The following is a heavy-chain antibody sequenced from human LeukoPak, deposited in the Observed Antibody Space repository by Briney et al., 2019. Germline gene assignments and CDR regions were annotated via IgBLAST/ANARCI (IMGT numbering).Heavy chain of an antibody. CDR1: GFTFTSYS. V-gene: IGHV3-23*01. Sequence: GGSLRLSCAASGFTFTSYSMNWVRQAPGKGLEWVSTISGGGGSTYYADSVKGRFTVSRDNSKNTLYLQVNSLRAEDTAVYYCAKGGKWDVTPFDYWGQGTLVTVSS. CDR3: AKGGKWDVTPFDY. J-gene: IGHJ4*02. CDR2: ISGGGGST. D-gene: IGHD1-26*01.